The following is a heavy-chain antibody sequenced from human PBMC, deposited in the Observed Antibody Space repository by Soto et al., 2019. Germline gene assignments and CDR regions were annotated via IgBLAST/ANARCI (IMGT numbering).Heavy chain of an antibody. V-gene: IGHV3-64*01. CDR1: GFTFSSYA. CDR2: ISSNGGST. D-gene: IGHD2-2*01. Sequence: GGSLRLSCAASGFTFSSYAMHWVRQAPGKGLEYVSAISSNGGSTFYANSVKGRFTISRDNSKNTLYLQMGSLRAEDMAVYYCARVGSYCSSTSCYFDYWGQGTLVTVSS. J-gene: IGHJ4*02. CDR3: ARVGSYCSSTSCYFDY.